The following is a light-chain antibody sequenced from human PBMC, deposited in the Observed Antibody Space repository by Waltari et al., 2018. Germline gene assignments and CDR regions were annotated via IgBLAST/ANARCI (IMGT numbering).Light chain of an antibody. V-gene: IGLV2-23*02. CDR2: DLI. CDR3: SSYAGRNIWV. Sequence: VLFPHAPVTLSLSQANTITRTGTSSEGVVYTLLAWYQKHPGKAPALLLYDLISRPSGFLNRFSGSKSDNTASLTISGLQAENEADYYRSSYAGRNIWVFVGGTKLTVL. CDR1: SSEGVVYTL. J-gene: IGLJ3*02.